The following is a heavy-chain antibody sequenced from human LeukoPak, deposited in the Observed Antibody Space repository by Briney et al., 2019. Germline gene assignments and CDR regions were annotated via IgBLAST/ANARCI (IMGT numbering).Heavy chain of an antibody. CDR1: GFTFSSYW. J-gene: IGHJ4*02. D-gene: IGHD3-3*01. Sequence: PGGSLRLPCAACGFTFSSYWMHWVRQAPGKGPVGVARTNRDGRRTAYGHCVKRRFTISKDNPKNTLYLLMNSLRAEDTAVYYCARDSVEWYIFDYWGQGPLVTVSS. V-gene: IGHV3-74*01. CDR2: TNRDGRRT. CDR3: ARDSVEWYIFDY.